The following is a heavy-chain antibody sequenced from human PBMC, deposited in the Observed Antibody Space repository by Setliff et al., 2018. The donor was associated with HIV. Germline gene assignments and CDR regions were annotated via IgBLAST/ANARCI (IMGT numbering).Heavy chain of an antibody. CDR2: IYPGDSDS. V-gene: IGHV5-51*01. D-gene: IGHD3-22*01. Sequence: PGESLKISCKGSGYSFTNYWIGWVRQMPGKGLEWMGIIYPGDSDSGYSPSFQGQVTISADKSISTAYLQWCSLKASDTAMYCCARLSGLYYYDSSGYYYGHYFDYWGQGTLVTVSS. CDR1: GYSFTNYW. J-gene: IGHJ4*02. CDR3: ARLSGLYYYDSSGYYYGHYFDY.